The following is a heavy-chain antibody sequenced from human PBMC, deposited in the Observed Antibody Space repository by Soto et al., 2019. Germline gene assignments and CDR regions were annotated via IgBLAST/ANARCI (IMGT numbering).Heavy chain of an antibody. CDR2: IYDRGNT. Sequence: TSETLSLTCSVSGGSISSYYWTWIRQPPGKGLEWIGYIYDRGNTNYNPSLQSRVTISVDTSKNQFSLHLSSVTDADTAVYYCAGPRITATRSDYWGQGTLVTVSS. CDR3: AGPRITATRSDY. D-gene: IGHD1-20*01. V-gene: IGHV4-59*08. J-gene: IGHJ4*02. CDR1: GGSISSYY.